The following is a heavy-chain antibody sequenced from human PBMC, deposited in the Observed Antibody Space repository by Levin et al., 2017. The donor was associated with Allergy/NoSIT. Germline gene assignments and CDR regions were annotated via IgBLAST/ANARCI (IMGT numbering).Heavy chain of an antibody. D-gene: IGHD6-6*01. CDR1: GFTFSSYG. V-gene: IGHV3-30*18. Sequence: GGSLRLSCVASGFTFSSYGMHWVRQAPGKGLEWVSSISYDEGNKDYADSAKGRFTISRDNSKNTLYLQMSSLRTEDAAVYYCAKESELVPPCAFDYWGQGTRVTVSS. J-gene: IGHJ4*02. CDR2: ISYDEGNK. CDR3: AKESELVPPCAFDY.